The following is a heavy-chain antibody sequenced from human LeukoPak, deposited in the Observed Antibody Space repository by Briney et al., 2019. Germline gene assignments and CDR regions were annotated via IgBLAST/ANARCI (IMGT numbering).Heavy chain of an antibody. V-gene: IGHV3-9*01. CDR1: GFTLRSYS. D-gene: IGHD2-8*02. CDR2: ISWNSGSI. J-gene: IGHJ3*02. Sequence: GGSLRLSCAASGFTLRSYSMNWVRQAPGKGLEWVSGISWNSGSIGYADSVKGRFTISRDNAKNSLYLQMNSLRAEDTALYYCAKSPTWWTEDAFDIWGQGTMVTVSS. CDR3: AKSPTWWTEDAFDI.